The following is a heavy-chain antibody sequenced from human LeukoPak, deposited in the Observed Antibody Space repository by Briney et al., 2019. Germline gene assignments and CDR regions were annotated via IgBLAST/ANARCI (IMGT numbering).Heavy chain of an antibody. V-gene: IGHV1-8*01. CDR2: MNPNSGNT. J-gene: IGHJ5*02. D-gene: IGHD2-2*01. CDR3: ARGPAKNTDGYWFDP. CDR1: GYTLTSYD. Sequence: ASVKVSCKASGYTLTSYDINWVRQATGQGREGMGWMNPNSGNTGYAQKFQGRVTMTRNTSISTAYMQLSSLRSEDTAVYYCARGPAKNTDGYWFDPWGQGTLVTVSS.